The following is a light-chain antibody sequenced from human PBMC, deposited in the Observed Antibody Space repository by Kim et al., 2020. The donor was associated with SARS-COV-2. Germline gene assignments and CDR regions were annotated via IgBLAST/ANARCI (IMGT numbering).Light chain of an antibody. J-gene: IGLJ2*01. Sequence: SLTISCTGTSSDIENYDLLSWYQQHPGKAPQLIIYAVNKRPSGISTRFSGSKSGTTASLTISGLRTEDEADYFCCSYAGSGTYVKFGGGTQLTVL. CDR2: AVN. CDR3: CSYAGSGTYVK. V-gene: IGLV2-23*02. CDR1: SSDIENYDL.